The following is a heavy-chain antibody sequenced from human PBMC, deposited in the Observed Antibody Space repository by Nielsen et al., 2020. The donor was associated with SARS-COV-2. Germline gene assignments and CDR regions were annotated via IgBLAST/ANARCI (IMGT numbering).Heavy chain of an antibody. Sequence: ASVKVSCKASGYTFTSYGISWVRQAPGQGLEWMGWISAYNGNTNYAQKLQGRVTMTTDTSTSTAYMELRSLRSDDTAVYYCAREGGLETDYGEMGYWGQGTLVTVSS. CDR1: GYTFTSYG. V-gene: IGHV1-18*01. J-gene: IGHJ4*02. CDR3: AREGGLETDYGEMGY. CDR2: ISAYNGNT. D-gene: IGHD4-17*01.